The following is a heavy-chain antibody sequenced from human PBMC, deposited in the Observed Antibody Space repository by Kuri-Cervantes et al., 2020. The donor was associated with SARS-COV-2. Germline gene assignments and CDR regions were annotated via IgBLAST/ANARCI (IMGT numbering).Heavy chain of an antibody. CDR1: GFTFSSYV. CDR2: IKQDGSEK. Sequence: GGSLRLSCAASGFTFSSYVMTWVRQPPGKGLEWVANIKQDGSEKYYVDSVKGRFTISRDNAKNSLYLQMNSLRAEDTAVYYCAREWGDYWGQGTLVTVSS. J-gene: IGHJ4*02. CDR3: AREWGDY. V-gene: IGHV3-7*01. D-gene: IGHD3-16*01.